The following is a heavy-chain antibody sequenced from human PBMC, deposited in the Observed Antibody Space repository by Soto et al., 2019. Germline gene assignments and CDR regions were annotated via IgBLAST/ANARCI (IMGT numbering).Heavy chain of an antibody. CDR1: GYMFNTYG. D-gene: IGHD3-10*01. J-gene: IGHJ4*02. CDR3: ARTYGSGSYFLPFEY. V-gene: IGHV1-18*01. CDR2: ISAYNGNI. Sequence: QVQLVQSGAEVKKPGASVKVSCKASGYMFNTYGITWVRQAPGQGLEWMGWISAYNGNIDYAQNLQGRVTMTIDTYTSTAYMELRSLRSDDTAVYYCARTYGSGSYFLPFEYWGQGTLVSVSS.